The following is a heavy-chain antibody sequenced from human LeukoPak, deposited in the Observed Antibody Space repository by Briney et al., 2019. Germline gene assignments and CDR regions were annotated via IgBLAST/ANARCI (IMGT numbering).Heavy chain of an antibody. J-gene: IGHJ4*02. CDR2: IDANNGDI. CDR3: ARDPSSVTLYFFDY. Sequence: ASVKVSCKASGYTFRGNYIHWLRQAPGQGLEWMGWIDANNGDIKSAQKFQGRVTMSRDTSISTAYMDLSLSPDDAAVYYCARDPSSVTLYFFDYWGQGTLVTVSS. V-gene: IGHV1-2*02. D-gene: IGHD4-11*01. CDR1: GYTFRGNY.